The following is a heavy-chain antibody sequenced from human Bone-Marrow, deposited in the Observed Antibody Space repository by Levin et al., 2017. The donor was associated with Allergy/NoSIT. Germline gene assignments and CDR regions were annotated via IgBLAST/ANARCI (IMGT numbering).Heavy chain of an antibody. CDR1: GFAVRNIY. D-gene: IGHD3-10*01. J-gene: IGHJ6*02. CDR3: ASQRGGSLRTSGTGLDYYDGMDV. V-gene: IGHV3-53*01. CDR2: IHSAGTI. Sequence: PGGSLRLSCAASGFAVRNIYMSWVRQSPGKGLEWVSVIHSAGTISYADSVKGRFPISRDSSKNTLYLHMNGLRAEDTAVFFFASQRGGSLRTSGTGLDYYDGMDVWGQGTTVTVSS.